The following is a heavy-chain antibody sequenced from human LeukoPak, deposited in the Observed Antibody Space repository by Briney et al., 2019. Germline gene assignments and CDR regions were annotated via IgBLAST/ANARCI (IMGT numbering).Heavy chain of an antibody. Sequence: GGSLRLSCAASGFSVRSNFVNWVRQAPGKGLEWVSYISSSGSTIYYADSVKGRFTISRDNAKNSLYLQMNSLRAEDTAVYYCAELGITMIGGVWGKGTTVTISS. J-gene: IGHJ6*04. V-gene: IGHV3-48*04. D-gene: IGHD3-10*02. CDR1: GFSVRSNF. CDR3: AELGITMIGGV. CDR2: ISSSGSTI.